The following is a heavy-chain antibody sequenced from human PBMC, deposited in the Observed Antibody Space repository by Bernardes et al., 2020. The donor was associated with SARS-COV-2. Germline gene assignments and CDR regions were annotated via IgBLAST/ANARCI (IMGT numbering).Heavy chain of an antibody. Sequence: GESLRLSCAASGFTFSIYGIHWVRQAPGKGLEWVAFISYDGSNKYYADSVKGRFTISRDNSKNTLYLQMNSLRAEDTAVYYCARGDGYKSPFDYWCQGTLFTVSS. D-gene: IGHD5-12*01. V-gene: IGHV3-30*03. CDR3: ARGDGYKSPFDY. J-gene: IGHJ4*02. CDR2: ISYDGSNK. CDR1: GFTFSIYG.